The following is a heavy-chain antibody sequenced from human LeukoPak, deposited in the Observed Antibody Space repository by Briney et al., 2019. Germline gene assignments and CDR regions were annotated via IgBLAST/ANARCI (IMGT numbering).Heavy chain of an antibody. CDR2: INHSGST. CDR1: GGSFSGYY. Sequence: SETLSLTCAVYGGSFSGYYWSWIRQPPGKGLEWIGEINHSGSTNYNPSLKSRVTISVDTSKNQFSLKLSSVTTADTAVYYCARLRVYGSNAHYYYYYMDVWGKGTTVTVSS. V-gene: IGHV4-34*01. J-gene: IGHJ6*03. D-gene: IGHD2-8*01. CDR3: ARLRVYGSNAHYYYYYMDV.